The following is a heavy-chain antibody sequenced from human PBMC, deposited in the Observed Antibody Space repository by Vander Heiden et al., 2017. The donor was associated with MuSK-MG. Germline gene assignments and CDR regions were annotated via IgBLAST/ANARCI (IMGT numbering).Heavy chain of an antibody. D-gene: IGHD3-10*01. CDR1: GFTFDDYA. Sequence: EVQLVESGGGLVQPGRSLRLSCAASGFTFDDYAMHWVRQAPGKGLEWVSGISWNSGTIGYADSVKGRFTISRDNAKNSLYLQMNSLRAEDTALYYCGKDWTTFIRGLEYWGQGTLVTVSS. CDR3: GKDWTTFIRGLEY. J-gene: IGHJ4*02. V-gene: IGHV3-9*01. CDR2: ISWNSGTI.